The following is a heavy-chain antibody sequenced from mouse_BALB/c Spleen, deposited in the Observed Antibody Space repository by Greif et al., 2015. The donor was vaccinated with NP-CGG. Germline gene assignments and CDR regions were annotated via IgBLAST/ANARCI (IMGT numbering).Heavy chain of an antibody. V-gene: IGHV1-87*01. CDR3: ARAPYYYGSSPPYFDY. CDR1: GYTFTSYW. J-gene: IGHJ2*01. D-gene: IGHD1-1*01. Sequence: QVQLQQSGAELARPGASVKLSCKASGYTFTSYWMQWVKQRPGQGLEWIGAIYPGDGDTRYTQKFKGKATLTADKSSSTAYMQLSSLASEDSAVYYCARAPYYYGSSPPYFDYWGQGTTLTVSS. CDR2: IYPGDGDT.